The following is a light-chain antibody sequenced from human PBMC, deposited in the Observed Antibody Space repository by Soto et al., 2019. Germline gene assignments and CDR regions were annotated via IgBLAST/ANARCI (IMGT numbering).Light chain of an antibody. V-gene: IGLV1-47*02. CDR1: DSNIGSNS. CDR2: ANN. Sequence: QSVLTQPPSASGTAGQVVTISCSGGDSNIGSNSVYWYQHLPRMAPKLLIYANNQRPSGVPDRFSGSKSGTSASLAISGLRSEDEAYYYCTAWDDNLSAVLFGGGTKLTVL. J-gene: IGLJ2*01. CDR3: TAWDDNLSAVL.